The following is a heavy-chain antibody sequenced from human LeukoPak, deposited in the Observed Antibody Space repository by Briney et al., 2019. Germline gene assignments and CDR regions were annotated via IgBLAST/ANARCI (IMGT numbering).Heavy chain of an antibody. J-gene: IGHJ4*02. D-gene: IGHD3-9*01. CDR1: GFTFSSYS. CDR3: AKEIYHNLTGYPSMADY. CDR2: ISGDGGST. Sequence: PGGSLRLSCAASGFTFSSYSMNWVRQAPGKGLEWVSLISGDGGSTYYADSVKGRFTISRDNSKNSLYLQMNSLRTEDTALYYCAKEIYHNLTGYPSMADYWGQGTLVTVSS. V-gene: IGHV3-43*02.